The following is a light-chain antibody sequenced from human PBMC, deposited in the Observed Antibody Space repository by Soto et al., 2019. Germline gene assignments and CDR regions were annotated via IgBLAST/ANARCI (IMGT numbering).Light chain of an antibody. CDR3: HQYGSSPPYT. CDR2: GAS. CDR1: QSFSSGY. V-gene: IGKV3-20*01. Sequence: DIVLTQSPGTLSLSPGERATLSCRASQSFSSGYLAWYQQKPGQAPRLLIYGASTSATDIPDRFSGSESGTEFTLTISRLEPEDFAVYYCHQYGSSPPYTFGQGTKLEI. J-gene: IGKJ2*01.